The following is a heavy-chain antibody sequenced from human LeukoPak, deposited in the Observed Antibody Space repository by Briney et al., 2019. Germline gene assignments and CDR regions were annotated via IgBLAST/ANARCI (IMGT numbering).Heavy chain of an antibody. J-gene: IGHJ4*02. CDR2: IYTSGST. D-gene: IGHD2-15*01. V-gene: IGHV4-61*02. Sequence: SETLSLTCTVSGGSISSGSYYWSWIRQPAGKGLEWIGRIYTSGSTNYNPSLKSRVTISVDTSKNQFSLKLSSVTAADTAVYYCARRGGGCSGGFCYFLFDFWGQGALVTVSA. CDR3: ARRGGGCSGGFCYFLFDF. CDR1: GGSISSGSYY.